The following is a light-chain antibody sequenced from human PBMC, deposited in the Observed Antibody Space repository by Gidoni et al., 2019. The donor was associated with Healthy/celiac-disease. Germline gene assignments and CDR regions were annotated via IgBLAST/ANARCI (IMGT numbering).Light chain of an antibody. Sequence: DVVMTQSPLSLPVTLGQPASISCRSRQSLVYSDGNTYLNWFQQRPGQSPRRLIYKVSNRDSGVPDRFSGSGSGTDFTLKISRVEAEDVGVCYCMQGTHGALTFGGGTKVEIK. CDR1: QSLVYSDGNTY. V-gene: IGKV2-30*01. CDR2: KVS. J-gene: IGKJ4*01. CDR3: MQGTHGALT.